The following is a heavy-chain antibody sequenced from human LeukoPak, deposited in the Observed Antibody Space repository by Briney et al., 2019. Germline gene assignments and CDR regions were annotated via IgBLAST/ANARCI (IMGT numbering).Heavy chain of an antibody. CDR1: GGSLSSYY. Sequence: SETLSLTCKVSGGSLSSYYWSWIRQPAGKGLEGIGRIYTSGSTNYNPSLKSRVTISVDTSKNQFSLKLSSVTAADTAVYYCARGIAAAGTHLDYWGQGTLVTVSS. D-gene: IGHD6-13*01. J-gene: IGHJ4*02. CDR2: IYTSGST. CDR3: ARGIAAAGTHLDY. V-gene: IGHV4-4*07.